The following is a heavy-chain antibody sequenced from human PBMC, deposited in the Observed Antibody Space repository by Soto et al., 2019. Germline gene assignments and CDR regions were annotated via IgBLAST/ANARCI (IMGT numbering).Heavy chain of an antibody. CDR3: ARVGVWDYYYGMDV. CDR1: GFTVSSNY. D-gene: IGHD6-13*01. J-gene: IGHJ6*02. CDR2: IYSGGST. Sequence: EVPLVASGGGWVQPGGSLKRSCAASGFTVSSNYRNWVRPAPGKGLEWVSVIYSGGSTYYADSVKGRFTISRDNSKNTLYIQMNSLRAEDTAVYYCARVGVWDYYYGMDVWGQGTTVTVSS. V-gene: IGHV3-66*01.